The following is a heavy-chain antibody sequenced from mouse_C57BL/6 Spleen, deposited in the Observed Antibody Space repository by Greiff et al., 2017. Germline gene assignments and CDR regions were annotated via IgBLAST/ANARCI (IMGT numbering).Heavy chain of an antibody. CDR2: IDPNSGGT. CDR3: ASHYYGSSLYWYFDV. J-gene: IGHJ1*03. D-gene: IGHD1-1*01. CDR1: GYTFTSYW. Sequence: QVQLQQPGAELVKPGASVKLSCKASGYTFTSYWMHWVKQRPGRGLEWIGRIDPNSGGTKYNEKFKSKATLTVDKPSSTAYLQLSSLTSEDSAVYYCASHYYGSSLYWYFDVWGTGTTVTVSS. V-gene: IGHV1-72*01.